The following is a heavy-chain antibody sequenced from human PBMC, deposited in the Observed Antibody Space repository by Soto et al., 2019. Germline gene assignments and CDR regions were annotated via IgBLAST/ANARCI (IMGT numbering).Heavy chain of an antibody. CDR1: GFTFSSYG. V-gene: IGHV3-30*18. Sequence: QVQLVESGGGVVQPGRSLRLSCAASGFTFSSYGMHWVRQAPGKGLEWVAVISFDGSNKYYADSVKGRFTISRDNSKNTLYLQMNSRRAEDTAVYYCANGGYLWYSRIKGYWGQGTLVTVSS. D-gene: IGHD6-13*01. J-gene: IGHJ4*02. CDR2: ISFDGSNK. CDR3: ANGGYLWYSRIKGY.